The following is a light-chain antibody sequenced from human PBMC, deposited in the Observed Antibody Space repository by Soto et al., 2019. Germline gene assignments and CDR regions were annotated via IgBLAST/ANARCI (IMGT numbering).Light chain of an antibody. CDR2: VAS. CDR1: QSISNF. CDR3: QQSYNTLLR. Sequence: DIQMTQSPSSLSASVGDRVTITCRASQSISNFLHWYQQKPGKAPKLLIYVASSLQSGVPSSFSGIGSGTDFTLTISSLHPDDSATYYCQQSYNTLLRFGQGTKVEVK. J-gene: IGKJ1*01. V-gene: IGKV1-39*01.